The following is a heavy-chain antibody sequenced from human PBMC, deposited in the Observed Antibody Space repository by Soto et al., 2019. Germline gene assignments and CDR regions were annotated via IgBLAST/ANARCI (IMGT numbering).Heavy chain of an antibody. J-gene: IGHJ6*02. CDR3: ASPAHDSNYRYYYGMDV. V-gene: IGHV1-69*06. D-gene: IGHD4-4*01. Sequence: GASVKVSCKASGGTFSSYAISWVRQAPGQGLEWMGGIIPIFGTANYAQKFQGRVTITADKSTSTAYMELSSLRSEDTAVYYCASPAHDSNYRYYYGMDVWGQGTTVTVSS. CDR1: GGTFSSYA. CDR2: IIPIFGTA.